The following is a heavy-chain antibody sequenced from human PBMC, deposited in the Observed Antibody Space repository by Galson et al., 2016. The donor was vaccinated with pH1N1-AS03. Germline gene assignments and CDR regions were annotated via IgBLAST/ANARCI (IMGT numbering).Heavy chain of an antibody. J-gene: IGHJ4*02. CDR1: GFTFNRHA. CDR3: ATDLHFYDSYYLDY. CDR2: MSYDGSTK. D-gene: IGHD2/OR15-2a*01. V-gene: IGHV3-30*03. Sequence: SLRLSCAASGFTFNRHAMHWVRQAPGQGLEWVAIMSYDGSTKYYTDSVRDRFTITRDNSKKTLYLHMSSLRAEDTAVYYCATDLHFYDSYYLDYWGRGTLVIVSS.